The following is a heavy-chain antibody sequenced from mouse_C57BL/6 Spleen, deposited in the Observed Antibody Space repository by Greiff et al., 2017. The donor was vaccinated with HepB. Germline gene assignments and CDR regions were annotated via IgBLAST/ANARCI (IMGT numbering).Heavy chain of an antibody. J-gene: IGHJ4*01. Sequence: EVKLLESGGGLVKPGGSLKLSCAASGFTFSDYGMHWVRQAPEKGLEWVAYISSGSSTIYYADTVKGRFTISRDNAKNTLFLQMTSLRSEDRAMYYCARSSLYYAMDYWGQGTSVTVSS. CDR1: GFTFSDYG. V-gene: IGHV5-17*01. CDR2: ISSGSSTI. CDR3: ARSSLYYAMDY.